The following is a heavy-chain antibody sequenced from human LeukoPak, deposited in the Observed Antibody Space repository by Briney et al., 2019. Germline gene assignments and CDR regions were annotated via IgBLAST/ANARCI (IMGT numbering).Heavy chain of an antibody. D-gene: IGHD3-22*01. V-gene: IGHV1-24*01. J-gene: IGHJ3*02. CDR2: FDPEDGET. CDR3: AAVKTYYYDASGYYFPLNAFDI. CDR1: GYTLTELS. Sequence: SVKVSCKVSGYTLTELSMHWVRQAPGKGLEWMGGFDPEDGETIYAQKFQGRVTMTEDTSTDTAYMELSSLRSEDTAVYYCAAVKTYYYDASGYYFPLNAFDIWGQGTMVTVSS.